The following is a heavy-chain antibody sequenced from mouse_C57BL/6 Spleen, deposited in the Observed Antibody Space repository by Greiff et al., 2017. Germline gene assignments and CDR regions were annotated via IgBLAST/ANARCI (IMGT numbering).Heavy chain of an antibody. CDR3: ARGRGSSYGYFDV. CDR1: GYTFTSYW. Sequence: QVQLQQPGAELVKPGASVKLSCKASGYTFTSYWMHWVKQRPGQGLEWIGVIHPNSGSTNYNEKFKSKATLTVDKSSSTAYMQLSSLTSEDSAVYYCARGRGSSYGYFDVWGTGTTVTVSS. D-gene: IGHD1-1*01. CDR2: IHPNSGST. V-gene: IGHV1-64*01. J-gene: IGHJ1*03.